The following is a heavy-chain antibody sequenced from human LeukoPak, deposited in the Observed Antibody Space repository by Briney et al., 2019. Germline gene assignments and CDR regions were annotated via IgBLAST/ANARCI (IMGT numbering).Heavy chain of an antibody. CDR2: ISGDGGST. V-gene: IGHV3-43*02. J-gene: IGHJ4*02. CDR1: GFTFDDHA. CDR3: AKDSPPYSSGWYGHFDY. D-gene: IGHD6-19*01. Sequence: GGSLRLSCAASGFTFDDHAMHWVRQAPGKGLEWVSLISGDGGSTYYADSVKGRFTISRDNSKNSLYLQMNSLRTEDTALYYCAKDSPPYSSGWYGHFDYWGQGTLVTVSS.